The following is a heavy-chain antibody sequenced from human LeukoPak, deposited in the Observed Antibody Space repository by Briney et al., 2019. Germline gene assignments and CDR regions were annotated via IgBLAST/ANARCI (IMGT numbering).Heavy chain of an antibody. CDR2: ISYSGIT. CDR3: TRTTPGSGWYDY. D-gene: IGHD6-19*01. J-gene: IGHJ4*02. CDR1: GGSISSYY. Sequence: SETLSLTCTVSGGSISSYYWSWIRQPPGKGLEWLGYISYSGITNYNPSLKSRVTISVDTSKKQISLRLTSVTAADTAVYYCTRTTPGSGWYDYWGQGTLVTVSS. V-gene: IGHV4-59*01.